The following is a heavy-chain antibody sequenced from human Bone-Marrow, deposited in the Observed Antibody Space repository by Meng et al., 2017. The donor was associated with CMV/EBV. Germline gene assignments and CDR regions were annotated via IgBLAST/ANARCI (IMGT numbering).Heavy chain of an antibody. D-gene: IGHD3-22*01. CDR3: ARDRYYYDSSGYYYDEYYFDD. J-gene: IGHJ4*02. V-gene: IGHV4-39*07. Sequence: SETLSLTCTVSGGSISSSSYYWGWIRQPPGKGLEWIGSIYYSGSTYYNPSLKGRVTISVDTSKNQFSLKLSSVTAADTAVYYCARDRYYYDSSGYYYDEYYFDDWGQGTLVTVSS. CDR1: GGSISSSSYY. CDR2: IYYSGST.